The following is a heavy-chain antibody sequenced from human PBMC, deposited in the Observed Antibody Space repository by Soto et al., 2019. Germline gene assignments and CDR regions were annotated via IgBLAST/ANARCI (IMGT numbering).Heavy chain of an antibody. Sequence: EVQLVESGGVVVQPGGSLRLSCAASGFTFDDYIMHWVRQAPGKGLEWVSLISWDGGTTYYADSVKGRFTISRDNSKNSLYQQMNSLRTEDTALYYCAKDGNSGSYYLFDYWGQGTLVTVSS. CDR1: GFTFDDYI. J-gene: IGHJ4*02. CDR2: ISWDGGTT. V-gene: IGHV3-43*01. D-gene: IGHD1-26*01. CDR3: AKDGNSGSYYLFDY.